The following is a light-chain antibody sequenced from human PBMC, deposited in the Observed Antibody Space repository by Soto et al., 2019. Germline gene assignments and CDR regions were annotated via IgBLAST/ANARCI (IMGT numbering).Light chain of an antibody. V-gene: IGKV3-20*01. CDR2: GTS. CDR1: QSVSSNS. CDR3: QHYGGLPPM. J-gene: IGKJ1*01. Sequence: EIVLTQSPGTLSLSPGESATLSCRASQSVSSNSLAWYRRNPGQPPSLLIYGTSTKATGIPRRFSGSGSGTDFTLTITRLEPEDFAVYYCQHYGGLPPMFGQGTKVEVK.